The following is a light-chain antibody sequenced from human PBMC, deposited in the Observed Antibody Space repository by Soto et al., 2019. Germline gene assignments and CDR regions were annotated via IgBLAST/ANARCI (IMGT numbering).Light chain of an antibody. Sequence: HSVLTQPPSVSAAPGQKDTISCSGSSSDIGRNYVSWYRHLPGTAPKLLIYENNKRPSGIPDRLSGSKSGSSATLGITGLQTGDEADYYCGTWDSSLTTYVSGPGNKVTVL. J-gene: IGLJ1*01. CDR1: SSDIGRNY. CDR2: ENN. CDR3: GTWDSSLTTYV. V-gene: IGLV1-51*02.